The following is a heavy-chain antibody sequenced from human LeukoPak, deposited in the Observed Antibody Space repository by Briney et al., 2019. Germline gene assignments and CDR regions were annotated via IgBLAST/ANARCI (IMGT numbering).Heavy chain of an antibody. CDR1: GFTFSSYW. CDR3: ARVNQLPYYFDY. V-gene: IGHV4-59*01. J-gene: IGHJ4*02. CDR2: IYYSGST. D-gene: IGHD2-2*01. Sequence: PGGSLRLSCAASGFTFSSYWMHWVRQAPGKGLEWIGYIYYSGSTNYNPSLKSRVTISVDTSKNQFSLKLSSVTAADTAVYYCARVNQLPYYFDYWGQGTLVTVSS.